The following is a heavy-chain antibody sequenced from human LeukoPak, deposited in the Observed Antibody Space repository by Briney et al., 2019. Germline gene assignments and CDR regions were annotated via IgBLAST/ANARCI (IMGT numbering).Heavy chain of an antibody. J-gene: IGHJ4*02. CDR1: GFTFSSYG. CDR2: IWYDGSNK. V-gene: IGHV3-33*01. D-gene: IGHD3-10*01. CDR3: ARDTKLWLRELNWGGFDH. Sequence: TGGSLRLSCAASGFTFSSYGMRWVRQAPGKGLEWVAVIWYDGSNKYYADSVKGRFTIARDNSKQTLYLQMDSLRGERTAVSYWARDTKLWLRELNWGGFDHWGQGTLVTVSS.